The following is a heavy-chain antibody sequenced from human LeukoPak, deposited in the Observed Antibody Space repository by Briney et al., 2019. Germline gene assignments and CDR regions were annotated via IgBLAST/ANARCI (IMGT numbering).Heavy chain of an antibody. CDR1: GFTFSSYA. Sequence: TGGSLRLSCAASGFTFSSYAMSWVRQAPVKGLEWVSAISGSGGSTYYADSVKGRFTISRDNSKNTLYLQMNSLRAEDTAVYYCAKVRELGGNAFDYWGQGTLVTVSS. V-gene: IGHV3-23*01. CDR2: ISGSGGST. CDR3: AKVRELGGNAFDY. J-gene: IGHJ4*02. D-gene: IGHD1-26*01.